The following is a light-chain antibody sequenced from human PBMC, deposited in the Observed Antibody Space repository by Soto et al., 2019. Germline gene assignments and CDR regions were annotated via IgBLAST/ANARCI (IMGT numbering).Light chain of an antibody. CDR2: DVT. Sequence: YVLTQPASVSGSPGQPITISCTGTSSDVGGYNSVSWYRQDPGKAPKLIIYDVTNRPSGVSNRFSGSKSGNTASLTISGLQAEDEADYHCSSFTSSTTYVFGTGTKVTVL. CDR1: SSDVGGYNS. J-gene: IGLJ1*01. CDR3: SSFTSSTTYV. V-gene: IGLV2-14*01.